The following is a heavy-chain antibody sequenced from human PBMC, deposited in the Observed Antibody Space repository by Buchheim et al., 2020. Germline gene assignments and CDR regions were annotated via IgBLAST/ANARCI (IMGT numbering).Heavy chain of an antibody. CDR1: GYTFTSYW. D-gene: IGHD6-6*01. CDR2: VDPSDSYT. Sequence: EVQLVQSGAEVKKPRESLKISCKGSGYTFTSYWISWVRQMPGKGLEWMGKVDPSDSYTIYSPSFQGHVTISADKSINTASLQWSSLQASDTAMYYCARHIYSNSQFDYWGQGTL. V-gene: IGHV5-10-1*03. J-gene: IGHJ4*02. CDR3: ARHIYSNSQFDY.